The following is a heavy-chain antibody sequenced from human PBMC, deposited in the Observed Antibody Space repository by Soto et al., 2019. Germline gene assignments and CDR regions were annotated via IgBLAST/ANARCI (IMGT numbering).Heavy chain of an antibody. V-gene: IGHV4-31*03. J-gene: IGHJ3*02. CDR2: IYYSGST. D-gene: IGHD3-10*01. CDR1: GGSISSGGYY. Sequence: SETLSLTCTVSGGSISSGGYYWSWIRQHPGKGLEWIGYIYYSGSTYYNPSLKSRVTISVDTSKNQFSLKLSSVTAADTAVYYCARSITMVRGIIQMAFDIWGQGTMVTVSS. CDR3: ARSITMVRGIIQMAFDI.